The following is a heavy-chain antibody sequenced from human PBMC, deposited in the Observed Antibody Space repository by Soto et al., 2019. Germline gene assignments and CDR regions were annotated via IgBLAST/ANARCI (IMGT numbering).Heavy chain of an antibody. CDR3: TRGSYQGNYYYYGMDV. CDR2: IKSKTDGGTR. CDR1: GFTFSNAW. V-gene: IGHV3-15*01. D-gene: IGHD1-26*01. J-gene: IGHJ6*02. Sequence: EVQLVESGGGLVKPGGTLRLSCAASGFTFSNAWMSWVRQVPGKWLEWVGRIKSKTDGGTRDYAAPVKGRFTISREDSKKTLYLQMNSLKAEATGVYYCTRGSYQGNYYYYGMDVWGQGTTVTVSS.